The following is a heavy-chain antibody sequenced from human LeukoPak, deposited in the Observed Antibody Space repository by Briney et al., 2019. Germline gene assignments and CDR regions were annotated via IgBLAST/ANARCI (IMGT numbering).Heavy chain of an antibody. CDR3: ARGRGGFDP. D-gene: IGHD5-24*01. J-gene: IGHJ5*02. V-gene: IGHV3-7*01. CDR2: VNDEGSEH. CDR1: GFTFTNNW. Sequence: PGGSLRLSCVASGFTFTNNWMTWFRQAPGKGLEWVANVNDEGSEHNYLHSVKGRFSISRDNAKYSVYLQMNSLRVEETAVYFCARGRGGFDPWGQGTLVTVSS.